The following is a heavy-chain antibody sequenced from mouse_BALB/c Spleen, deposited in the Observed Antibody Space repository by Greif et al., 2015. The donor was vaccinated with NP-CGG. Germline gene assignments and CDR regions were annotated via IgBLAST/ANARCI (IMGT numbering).Heavy chain of an antibody. Sequence: EVQLQQSGAELVRSGASVKLSCTASGFNIKDYYMHWVKQRPEQGLEWIGWIDPENGDTEYAPKFQGKATMTADTSSNTAYLQLSSLTSEDTAVYYCNPSYAMDYWGQGTSVTVSS. CDR2: IDPENGDT. CDR1: GFNIKDYY. J-gene: IGHJ4*01. CDR3: NPSYAMDY. V-gene: IGHV14-4*02.